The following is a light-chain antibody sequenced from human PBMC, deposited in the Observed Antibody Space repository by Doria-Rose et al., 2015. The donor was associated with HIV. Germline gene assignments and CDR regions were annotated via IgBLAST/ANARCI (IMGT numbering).Light chain of an antibody. V-gene: IGKV6-21*01. CDR3: HQTNSLPLT. Sequence: KEKVTITCRASQSIGSTLHWYQQKPDQSPKLLIKYASQSFSGVPSRFSGSGSGTDFTLTINSLEAEDAATYYCHQTNSLPLTFGQGTKLEIK. CDR2: YAS. J-gene: IGKJ2*01. CDR1: QSIGST.